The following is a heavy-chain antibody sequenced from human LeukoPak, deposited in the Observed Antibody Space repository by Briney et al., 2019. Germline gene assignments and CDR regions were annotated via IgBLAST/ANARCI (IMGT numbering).Heavy chain of an antibody. J-gene: IGHJ6*02. CDR3: ARETRSRITIFGVVIPRYGMDV. Sequence: GGSLRLSCAASGFTFSDYYMSWIRQAPGKGLEWVSYISSSGSTIYYADSVKGRFTISRDNAKNSLYLQMNSLRAEGTAVYYCARETRSRITIFGVVIPRYGMDVWGQGTTVTVSS. CDR2: ISSSGSTI. V-gene: IGHV3-11*01. D-gene: IGHD3-3*01. CDR1: GFTFSDYY.